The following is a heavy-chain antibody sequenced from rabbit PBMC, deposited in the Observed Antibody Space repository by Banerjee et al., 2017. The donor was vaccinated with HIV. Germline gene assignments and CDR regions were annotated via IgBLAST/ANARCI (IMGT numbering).Heavy chain of an antibody. Sequence: EESGGGLVKPEGSLTLTCTASGFSFSSSYWICWVRQAPGKGLEWIACIYSGSTDTYYANWAKGRFTISKTSSTAVTLQVTSLTVADTATYFCARDLMGGGWGEALWGPGTLVTVS. CDR3: ARDLMGGGWGEAL. V-gene: IGHV1S45*01. D-gene: IGHD4-1*01. CDR1: GFSFSSSYW. J-gene: IGHJ4*01. CDR2: IYSGSTDT.